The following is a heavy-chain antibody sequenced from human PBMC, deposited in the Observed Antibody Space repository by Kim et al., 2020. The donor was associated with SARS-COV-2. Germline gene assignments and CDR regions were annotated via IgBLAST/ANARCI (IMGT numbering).Heavy chain of an antibody. D-gene: IGHD3-10*01. CDR3: ARESPPFGELPNWFDP. J-gene: IGHJ5*02. Sequence: SVKGRFTISRDNAKNSLYLQMNSLRAEDTAVYYCARESPPFGELPNWFDPWGQGTLVTVSS. V-gene: IGHV3-21*01.